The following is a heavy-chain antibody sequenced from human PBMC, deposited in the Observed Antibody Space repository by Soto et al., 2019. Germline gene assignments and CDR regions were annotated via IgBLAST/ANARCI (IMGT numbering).Heavy chain of an antibody. CDR2: INPNSGGT. J-gene: IGHJ4*02. D-gene: IGHD3-22*01. CDR1: GYTFTGYY. V-gene: IGHV1-2*04. CDR3: ARDLFPSIEDYYDSSGYPDY. Sequence: ASVKVSCNASGYTFTGYYMHWVRQAPGQGLEWMGWINPNSGGTNYAQKFQGWVTMTRDTSISTAYMELSRLRSDDTAVYYCARDLFPSIEDYYDSSGYPDYWGQGTLVTVSS.